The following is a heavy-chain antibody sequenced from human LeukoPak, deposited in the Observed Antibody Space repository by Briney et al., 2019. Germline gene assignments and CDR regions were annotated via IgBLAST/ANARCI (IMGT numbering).Heavy chain of an antibody. CDR1: GFTFSSYS. CDR2: ISASSNFI. V-gene: IGHV3-21*01. D-gene: IGHD6-19*01. J-gene: IGHJ4*02. Sequence: GGSLRLSCVVSGFTFSSYSMSWVRQAPGKGLEWVSYISASSNFISYADSVKGRFTISRDNAKKSLYLQMNSVRAEDTAVYYCARDPGYSSGWFDYWGQGALVTASS. CDR3: ARDPGYSSGWFDY.